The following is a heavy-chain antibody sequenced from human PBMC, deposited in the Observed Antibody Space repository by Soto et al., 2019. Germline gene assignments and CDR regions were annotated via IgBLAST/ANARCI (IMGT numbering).Heavy chain of an antibody. J-gene: IGHJ6*01. D-gene: IGHD6-19*01. Sequence: EVQLVQSGAEVKKPGESLRISCKGSGYSFTSYWISWVRQMPGKGMEWMGRIDPSDSYTNYSPSFQGHVTISSDKSISTAYLQWSRLKASDTAMYYCARQRYTSGLLKGPNYYDYYGIDVWGQGTTVTVSS. V-gene: IGHV5-10-1*01. CDR2: IDPSDSYT. CDR1: GYSFTSYW. CDR3: ARQRYTSGLLKGPNYYDYYGIDV.